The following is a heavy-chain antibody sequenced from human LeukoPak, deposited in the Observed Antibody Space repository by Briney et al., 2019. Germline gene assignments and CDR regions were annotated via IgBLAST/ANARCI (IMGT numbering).Heavy chain of an antibody. D-gene: IGHD1-26*01. J-gene: IGHJ4*02. CDR1: GFTCSNHA. CDR2: IGIAGDT. Sequence: GGSLRLSCATSGFTCSNHARHWVRQATEKGLEWVSAIGIAGDTFYPGSVKGRFTISRENAKNSLSLQINSLKAEDTAVYYCVRQQTSHGNFDYWGQGTLVTVSS. CDR3: VRQQTSHGNFDY. V-gene: IGHV3-13*01.